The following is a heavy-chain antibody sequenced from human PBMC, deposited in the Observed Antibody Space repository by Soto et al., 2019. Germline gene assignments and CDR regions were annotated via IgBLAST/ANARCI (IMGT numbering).Heavy chain of an antibody. CDR3: ARELAYYGSGSYYSPGDAFDI. CDR1: GFTFSSYW. J-gene: IGHJ3*02. Sequence: GGSLRLSCAASGFTFSSYWMHWVRQAPGKGLVWVSRINSDGSSTSYADSVKCRFTISRDNAKNTLYLQMNSLRAEDTAVYYCARELAYYGSGSYYSPGDAFDIWGQGTMVTVSS. V-gene: IGHV3-74*01. CDR2: INSDGSST. D-gene: IGHD3-10*01.